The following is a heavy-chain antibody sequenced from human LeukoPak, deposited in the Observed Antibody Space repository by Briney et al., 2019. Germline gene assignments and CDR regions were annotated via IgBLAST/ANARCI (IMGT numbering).Heavy chain of an antibody. CDR2: INPDGGGT. CDR1: GYTFTGYY. V-gene: IGHV1-2*02. Sequence: ASVKVSCKASGYTFTGYYMHWVRQAPGQGLEWMGWINPDGGGTNYAQKFQGRVTMTRDTSISTAYMELSRLRSDDTAVYYCAREGEAVAGTLIDYWGQGTLVTVSS. CDR3: AREGEAVAGTLIDY. D-gene: IGHD6-19*01. J-gene: IGHJ4*02.